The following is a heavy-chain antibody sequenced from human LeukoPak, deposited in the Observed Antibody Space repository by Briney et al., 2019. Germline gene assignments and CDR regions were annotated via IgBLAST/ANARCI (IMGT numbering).Heavy chain of an antibody. Sequence: GGSLRLSCAASGFTFSIYSMNWVRPAPGKGLEWVSYISSSSSTIYSADSVKGQFTISRDNAKDSLYLQMNSLRAEDTAVYYCARPPRTGSRYQLLPTYYMDVWGKGATVTVSS. CDR3: ARPPRTGSRYQLLPTYYMDV. V-gene: IGHV3-48*01. CDR2: ISSSSSTI. CDR1: GFTFSIYS. D-gene: IGHD2-2*01. J-gene: IGHJ6*03.